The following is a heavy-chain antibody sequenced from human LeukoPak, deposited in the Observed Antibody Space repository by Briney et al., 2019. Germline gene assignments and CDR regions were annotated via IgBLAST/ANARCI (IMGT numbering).Heavy chain of an antibody. CDR3: AKEKKYYYDSSGYPGYDY. CDR1: GFTFSSYW. J-gene: IGHJ4*02. CDR2: IKQDGTET. V-gene: IGHV3-7*01. Sequence: GGSLRLSCAASGFTFSSYWMSWVRQAPGKGLEWVAIIKQDGTETFYVDSVKGRFTISRDNSKNTLYLQMNSLRAEDTAVYYCAKEKKYYYDSSGYPGYDYWGQGTLVTVSS. D-gene: IGHD3-22*01.